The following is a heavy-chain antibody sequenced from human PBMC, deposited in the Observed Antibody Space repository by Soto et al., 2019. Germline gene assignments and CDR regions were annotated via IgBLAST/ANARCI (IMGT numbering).Heavy chain of an antibody. CDR1: GGSISSYY. CDR3: ARGLSFSGYYYYMEV. V-gene: IGHV4-59*12. CDR2: TNYSGST. J-gene: IGHJ6*03. D-gene: IGHD3-3*02. Sequence: SETLSLTCTVSGGSISSYYWSWIRQPPGKGLEWIGETNYSGSTNYNPSLKSRVTISVDTSKNQFSLKLSSVTAADTAVYYCARGLSFSGYYYYMEVWGKGTTVTVSS.